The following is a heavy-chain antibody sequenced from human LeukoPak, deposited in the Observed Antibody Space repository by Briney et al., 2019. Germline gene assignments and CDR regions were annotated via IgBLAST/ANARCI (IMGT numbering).Heavy chain of an antibody. CDR2: IYPGDSDT. Sequence: GESLKISCKGSGYSFTSYWIGWVRQMPGKGLEWMGIIYPGDSDTRYSPSFQGQVTISADKSISTAYLQWSSLKASDTAMYYCARVYYYDSSGYYRVDAFDIWGQGTMVTVSS. CDR3: ARVYYYDSSGYYRVDAFDI. V-gene: IGHV5-51*01. D-gene: IGHD3-22*01. CDR1: GYSFTSYW. J-gene: IGHJ3*02.